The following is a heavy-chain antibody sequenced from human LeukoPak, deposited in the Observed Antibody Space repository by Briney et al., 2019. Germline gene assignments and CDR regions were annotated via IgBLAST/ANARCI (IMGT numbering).Heavy chain of an antibody. CDR3: ARPSIAAAGGRFDY. Sequence: PSETLSLTFAVYGGSFSGYYWSWSRQPPGKGLEWIGEINHSGSTNYNPSLKSRVTISVDTSKNQFSLKLSSVTAADTAVYYCARPSIAAAGGRFDYWGQGTLVTVSS. CDR1: GGSFSGYY. V-gene: IGHV4-34*01. D-gene: IGHD6-13*01. J-gene: IGHJ4*02. CDR2: INHSGST.